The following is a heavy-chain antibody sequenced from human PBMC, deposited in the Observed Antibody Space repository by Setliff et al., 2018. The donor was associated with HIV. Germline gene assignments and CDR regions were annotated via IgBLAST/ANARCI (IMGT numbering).Heavy chain of an antibody. D-gene: IGHD3-22*01. J-gene: IGHJ4*02. Sequence: ASVKVSCKASGYTFTRYGISWVRQAPGQGLEWMGWISANNGNTNYAQKLQGRVTMTTDTSTSTAYMELRSLRSDDTAVYYCARHASTWYYESSGPPFDYWGQGALVTVSS. CDR3: ARHASTWYYESSGPPFDY. CDR1: GYTFTRYG. CDR2: ISANNGNT. V-gene: IGHV1-18*01.